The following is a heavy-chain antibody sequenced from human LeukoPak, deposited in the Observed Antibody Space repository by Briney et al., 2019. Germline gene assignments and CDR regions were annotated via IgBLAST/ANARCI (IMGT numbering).Heavy chain of an antibody. CDR3: AKSRGDGFYDSSGYYLSYFDH. D-gene: IGHD3-22*01. Sequence: GGSLRLSCAASGFTFSSYAMNWVRQAPGKGLEWVSAISGSGGSTYYADSVKGRFTISRDNSKNTLYLQMNSLRAEDTAVYYCAKSRGDGFYDSSGYYLSYFDHWGQGTLVTVSS. CDR2: ISGSGGST. J-gene: IGHJ4*02. V-gene: IGHV3-23*01. CDR1: GFTFSSYA.